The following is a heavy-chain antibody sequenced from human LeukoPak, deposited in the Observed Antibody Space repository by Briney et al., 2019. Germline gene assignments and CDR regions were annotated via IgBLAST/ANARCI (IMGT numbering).Heavy chain of an antibody. Sequence: PSETLSLTCAVYGGSFSGYSWSWIRQPPGKGLEWIGEINHSGSTNYNPSLKSRVTLSVDTSKNQFSLKLSSVTAADTAVYYCARGKKESFQQKWFFHWFAPGGKGPLVTVSS. J-gene: IGHJ5*02. V-gene: IGHV4-34*01. CDR1: GGSFSGYS. D-gene: IGHD3-10*01. CDR2: INHSGST. CDR3: ARGKKESFQQKWFFHWFAP.